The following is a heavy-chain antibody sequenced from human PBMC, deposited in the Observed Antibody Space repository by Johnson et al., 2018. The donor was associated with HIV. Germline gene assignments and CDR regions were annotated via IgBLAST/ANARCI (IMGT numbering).Heavy chain of an antibody. CDR3: AREGVVGVKDGLI. V-gene: IGHV3-30-3*01. J-gene: IGHJ3*02. CDR1: GFTFSSYA. Sequence: QVQLVESGGGLVQPGGSLRLSCAASGFTFSSYAMHWVRQAPGKGLEWVAVISYDGSNKYYADSVKGRFTISRDNSKNTLYLQMNSLRAEDTAVYYCAREGVVGVKDGLIWGQGTMVTVSS. CDR2: ISYDGSNK. D-gene: IGHD1-26*01.